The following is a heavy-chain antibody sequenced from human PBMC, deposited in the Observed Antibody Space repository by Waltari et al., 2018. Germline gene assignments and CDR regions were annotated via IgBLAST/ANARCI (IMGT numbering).Heavy chain of an antibody. CDR1: GFTFSTYA. CDR3: VKNSGTYRGAFDI. D-gene: IGHD1-26*01. CDR2: ISGSGGST. Sequence: EVQLLESGGGLVQPGGSLRLSCAASGFTFSTYAVTWVRQAPGKGREWVSTISGSGGSTYQADSMKGRFTISRDNSKNTLYLEMNSLRAEDTAIYYCVKNSGTYRGAFDIWGQGTTVTVSS. V-gene: IGHV3-23*01. J-gene: IGHJ3*02.